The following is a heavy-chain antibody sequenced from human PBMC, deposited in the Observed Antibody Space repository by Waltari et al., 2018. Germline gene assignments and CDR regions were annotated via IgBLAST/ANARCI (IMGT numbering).Heavy chain of an antibody. CDR1: GFTFSSYA. V-gene: IGHV3-23*03. D-gene: IGHD3-9*01. CDR2: IYSGGST. CDR3: AKDSVVLRYFDY. J-gene: IGHJ4*02. Sequence: EVQLLASGGGLVQPGGSLRLSCAASGFTFSSYAMSWVRQAPGKGLEWVSVIYSGGSTYYADSVKGRFTISRDNSKNTLYLQMNSLRAEDTAVYYCAKDSVVLRYFDYWGQGTLVTVSS.